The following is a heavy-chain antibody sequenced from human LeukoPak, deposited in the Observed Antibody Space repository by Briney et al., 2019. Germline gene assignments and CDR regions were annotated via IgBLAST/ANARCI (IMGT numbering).Heavy chain of an antibody. CDR2: IYYTGST. CDR1: GVSISRSFYY. Sequence: PSETLSLTCTVSGVSISRSFYYWVWIRQPPGKRLEWIGNIYYTGSTYYNPSLKSRVTMSVDTSKNQFSLNLTSVTAADTAVYFCARRPNLPADYGDYWRFDIWGQGTMVTVSS. CDR3: ARRPNLPADYGDYWRFDI. J-gene: IGHJ3*02. V-gene: IGHV4-39*01. D-gene: IGHD4-17*01.